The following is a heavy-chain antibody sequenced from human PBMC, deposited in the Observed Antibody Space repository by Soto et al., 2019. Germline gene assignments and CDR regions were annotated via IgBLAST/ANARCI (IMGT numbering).Heavy chain of an antibody. V-gene: IGHV4-39*01. CDR1: GGYISSISYF. J-gene: IGHJ6*02. Sequence: SLTCTDPGGYISSISYFCGCIRQRSGKGLEWIGSIYYSGSTYYNPSLKSRVTISVDTSKNQFSLKLSSVTAADTAVYYCARHRGYYGSGSYPYYGMDVWGQGTTVT. CDR2: IYYSGST. D-gene: IGHD3-10*01. CDR3: ARHRGYYGSGSYPYYGMDV.